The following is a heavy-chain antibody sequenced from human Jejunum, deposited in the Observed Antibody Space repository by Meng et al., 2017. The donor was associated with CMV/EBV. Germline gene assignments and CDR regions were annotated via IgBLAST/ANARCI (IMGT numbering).Heavy chain of an antibody. CDR1: GGSIGSGDYY. J-gene: IGHJ4*02. D-gene: IGHD3-3*01. Sequence: VRCQESGPDLVKPSQTLSLTCSVSGGSIGSGDYYWSWIRQPPGKGLEWIGYIHDTGSTYYNPSLKSRVDISLGTSRNHFSLTLSSVTAEDTAVYFCARGSIFVSFDSWGQGTLVTVSS. CDR2: IHDTGST. V-gene: IGHV4-30-4*08. CDR3: ARGSIFVSFDS.